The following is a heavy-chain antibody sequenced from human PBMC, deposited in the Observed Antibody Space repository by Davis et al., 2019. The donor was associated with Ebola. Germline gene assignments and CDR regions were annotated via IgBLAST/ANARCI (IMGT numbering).Heavy chain of an antibody. V-gene: IGHV3-30*18. J-gene: IGHJ4*02. CDR2: ISYDGTQS. CDR3: AKNGHTTGQSFDF. Sequence: GGSLRLSCAVSGFNFSNYGMHWVRQTPGKELEWVAVISYDGTQSHYSDSVKGRFTVSRDNSNNTVYLHMSRLTSEDTAVYHCAKNGHTTGQSFDFWGQGTLVTVSS. D-gene: IGHD1-1*01. CDR1: GFNFSNYG.